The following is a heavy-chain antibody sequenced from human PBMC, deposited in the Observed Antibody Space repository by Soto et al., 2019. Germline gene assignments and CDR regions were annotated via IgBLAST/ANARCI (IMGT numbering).Heavy chain of an antibody. CDR3: VRDVGPITIFGEALSGYFDS. D-gene: IGHD3-3*01. Sequence: PGGSLRLSCAASGFAFHNYWMSWVRQAPGKGPEWVASIKYDGSEKYYVDSVKGRFTVSRDNAKNSLSMHLKSLRADDTAVYYCVRDVGPITIFGEALSGYFDSWGQGT. J-gene: IGHJ4*02. CDR2: IKYDGSEK. CDR1: GFAFHNYW. V-gene: IGHV3-7*03.